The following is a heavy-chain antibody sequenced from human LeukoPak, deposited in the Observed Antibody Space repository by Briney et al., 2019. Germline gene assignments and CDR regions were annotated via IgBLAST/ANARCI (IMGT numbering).Heavy chain of an antibody. Sequence: PSETLSLTCAVYGGSFSGSYWSWIRQPPGKGLEWIGEINHSGSTNNKPSLKSRVTISVDTSKNQFSLKLSSVTATDTAVYYCARIVGNCSSTSCHADYWGQGTLVTVSS. D-gene: IGHD2-2*01. V-gene: IGHV4-34*01. J-gene: IGHJ4*02. CDR3: ARIVGNCSSTSCHADY. CDR2: INHSGST. CDR1: GGSFSGSY.